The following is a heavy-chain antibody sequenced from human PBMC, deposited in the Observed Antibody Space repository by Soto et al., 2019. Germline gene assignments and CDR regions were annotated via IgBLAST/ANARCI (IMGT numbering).Heavy chain of an antibody. D-gene: IGHD2-2*01. V-gene: IGHV3-33*01. CDR3: ARDRLVPYGYGMDV. J-gene: IGHJ6*02. CDR2: IWFDGSKK. Sequence: QMQLVASGGGVVQPGRSLRLSCAASGFTFRSYGIHWVRQAPGKGLEWVALIWFDGSKKYYVDSVKGRFAVSRDNSKNTRYLQRNSLRVEDTAVYYWARDRLVPYGYGMDVWGPGTTVTGSS. CDR1: GFTFRSYG.